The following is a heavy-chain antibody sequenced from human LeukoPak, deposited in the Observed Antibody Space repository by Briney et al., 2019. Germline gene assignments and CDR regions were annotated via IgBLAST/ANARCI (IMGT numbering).Heavy chain of an antibody. Sequence: SETLSLTCTVSGGSISTGGYYWSWIRQPPGKGLEWIGEINHSGSTNYNPSLKSRVTISVDTSKNQFSLKLSSVTAADTAVYYCARAGRYCSSTSCYFKSYYYYGMDVWGQGTTVTVSS. CDR3: ARAGRYCSSTSCYFKSYYYYGMDV. D-gene: IGHD2-2*01. CDR2: INHSGST. CDR1: GGSISTGGYY. V-gene: IGHV4-34*01. J-gene: IGHJ6*02.